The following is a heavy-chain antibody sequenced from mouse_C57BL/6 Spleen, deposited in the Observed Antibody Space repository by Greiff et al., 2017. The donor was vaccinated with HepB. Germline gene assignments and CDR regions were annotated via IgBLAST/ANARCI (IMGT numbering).Heavy chain of an antibody. Sequence: EVHLVESGGGLVKPGGSLKLSCAATGFTFSDYGMHWVRQAPEKGLEWVAYISSGSSTIYYADTVKGRFTISRDNAKNTLFLQMTSLRSEDTAMYYWARPMATVVAFYYWGQGTTLTVSS. CDR3: ARPMATVVAFYY. J-gene: IGHJ2*01. V-gene: IGHV5-17*01. D-gene: IGHD1-1*01. CDR1: GFTFSDYG. CDR2: ISSGSSTI.